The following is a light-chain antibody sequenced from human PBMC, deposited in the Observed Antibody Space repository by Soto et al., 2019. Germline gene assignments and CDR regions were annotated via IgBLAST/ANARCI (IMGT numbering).Light chain of an antibody. CDR2: AAS. V-gene: IGKV1-5*01. CDR3: QHYNSDSEA. J-gene: IGKJ1*01. Sequence: IQMTQCPSTLSASVGDRVTITCRASQCIXSWLGWYQQKPGKAPKILXSAASSLQRGVPSRLSGSGSGTEFTLPISSLQPDDVSNYYCQHYNSDSEAFGQGTKVDIK. CDR1: QCIXSW.